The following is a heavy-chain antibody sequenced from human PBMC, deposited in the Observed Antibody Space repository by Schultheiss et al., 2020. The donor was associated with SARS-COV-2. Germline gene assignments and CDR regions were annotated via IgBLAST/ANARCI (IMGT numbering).Heavy chain of an antibody. V-gene: IGHV4-34*01. CDR2: INHSGST. D-gene: IGHD3-10*01. Sequence: SETLSLTCAVYGGSFSGYYWSWIRQPPGKGLEWIGEINHSGSTNYNPSLKSRVTISVDMSKNQFSLKLSSVTAADTAVYYCARGDGDGMDVWGQGTTVTVSS. CDR3: ARGDGDGMDV. CDR1: GGSFSGYY. J-gene: IGHJ6*02.